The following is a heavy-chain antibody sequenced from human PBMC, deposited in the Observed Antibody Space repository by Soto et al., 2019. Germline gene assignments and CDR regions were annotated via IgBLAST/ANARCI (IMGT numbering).Heavy chain of an antibody. CDR2: ISGSGSTT. CDR3: ARSSLTYFEF. CDR1: GFTFSDYY. J-gene: IGHJ4*02. V-gene: IGHV3-11*01. Sequence: GGSLRLSCTASGFTFSDYYMIWIRQAPGKGLEWLAYISGSGSTTYYTDSVKGRFAISRDNARTSPYLQINSLRVEDSAVYYCARSSLTYFEFWGQGTLVTVSS.